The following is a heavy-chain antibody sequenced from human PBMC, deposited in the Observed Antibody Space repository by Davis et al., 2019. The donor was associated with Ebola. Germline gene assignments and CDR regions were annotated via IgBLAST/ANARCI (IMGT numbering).Heavy chain of an antibody. CDR3: ARTAVAGDWYFDL. J-gene: IGHJ2*01. CDR1: GFTFSSYS. V-gene: IGHV3-21*01. D-gene: IGHD6-19*01. CDR2: ISSSSSYI. Sequence: GESLKISCAASGFTFSSYSMNWVRQAPGKGLEWVSSISSSSSYIYYADSVKGRFTISRDNAKNSLYLQMNSLRAEDTAVYYCARTAVAGDWYFDLWGRGTLVTVSS.